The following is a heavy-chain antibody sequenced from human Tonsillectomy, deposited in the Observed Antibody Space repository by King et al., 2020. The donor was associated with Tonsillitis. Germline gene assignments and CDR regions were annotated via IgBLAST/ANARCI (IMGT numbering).Heavy chain of an antibody. CDR1: GFSVSSNY. CDR3: ARVKLWRLDY. D-gene: IGHD5-18*01. V-gene: IGHV3-53*01. CDR2: IFIGGST. J-gene: IGHJ4*02. Sequence: QLVQSGGGLIQPGGSLRLSCAASGFSVSSNYMSWVRQAPGKGLEWGSVIFIGGSTYYADSVKGRFTISRDNSKNTLYLQMNSLRAEDTAVYYCARVKLWRLDYWGQGTLVTVSS.